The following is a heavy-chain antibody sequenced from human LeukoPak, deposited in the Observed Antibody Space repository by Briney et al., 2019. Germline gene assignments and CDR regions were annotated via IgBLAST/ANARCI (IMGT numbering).Heavy chain of an antibody. CDR2: IKQDGSEK. V-gene: IGHV3-7*03. Sequence: PGGSLRLSCAASGFTFSSYWMSWVRQAPGKGLGWVANIKQDGSEKYYVDSVKGRFTISRDNAKNSLYLQMNSLRAEDTAVYYCARSIAVAGTNFDYWGQGTLVTVSS. CDR1: GFTFSSYW. CDR3: ARSIAVAGTNFDY. D-gene: IGHD6-19*01. J-gene: IGHJ4*02.